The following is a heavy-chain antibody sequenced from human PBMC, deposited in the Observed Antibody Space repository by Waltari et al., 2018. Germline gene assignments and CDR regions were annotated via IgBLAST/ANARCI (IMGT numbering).Heavy chain of an antibody. D-gene: IGHD5-12*01. CDR2: INPSGGST. CDR3: ARDNGGSGYDSGYFDY. CDR1: GYTFTSYY. J-gene: IGHJ4*02. V-gene: IGHV1-46*01. Sequence: QVQLVQSGAEVKKPGASVKVSCKASGYTFTSYYMHWVRQAPGQGLEWMGRINPSGGSTSYAQKFQGRVTMTRDTSTSTVYMELSSLRSEDTAVYYCARDNGGSGYDSGYFDYWGQGTLVTVSS.